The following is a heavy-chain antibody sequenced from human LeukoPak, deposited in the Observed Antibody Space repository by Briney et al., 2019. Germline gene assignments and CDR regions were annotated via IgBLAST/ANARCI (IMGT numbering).Heavy chain of an antibody. CDR2: IYTSGST. CDR3: ARTLGYCSSTSCYRLDP. J-gene: IGHJ5*02. CDR1: GGSISSYY. D-gene: IGHD2-2*01. V-gene: IGHV4-4*07. Sequence: SETLSLTCTVSGGSISSYYWSWIRQPAGKGLEWIGRIYTSGSTNYNPSLKSRVTTSVDTSKNQFSLKLSSVTAADTAVYYCARTLGYCSSTSCYRLDPWGQGTLVTVSS.